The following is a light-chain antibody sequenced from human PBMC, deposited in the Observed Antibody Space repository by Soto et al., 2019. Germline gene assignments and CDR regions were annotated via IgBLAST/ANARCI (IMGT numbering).Light chain of an antibody. CDR1: QDIGIN. V-gene: IGKV1-17*01. CDR3: QQYNNWPRA. CDR2: VAS. J-gene: IGKJ1*01. Sequence: DIQMTQSPSSLSASVGDRVTMTCRASQDIGINLGWFQQKPGKAPKRLIYVASSLQSGVPSRFSGSGSGTDFTLTISSLQSEDFVVYYCQQYNNWPRAFGQGTKVEIK.